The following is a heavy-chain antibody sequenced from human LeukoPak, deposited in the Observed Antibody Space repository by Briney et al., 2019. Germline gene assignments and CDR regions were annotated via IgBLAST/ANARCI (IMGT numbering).Heavy chain of an antibody. Sequence: ASVKVSCKASGGTLSSYAISWVRQAPGQGLEWMGRIIPILGIANYAQKFQGRVTITADKSTSTAYMELSSLRSEDTAVYYCARGRSSSWYARGAFDIWGQGTMVTVSS. V-gene: IGHV1-69*04. CDR1: GGTLSSYA. CDR2: IIPILGIA. J-gene: IGHJ3*02. CDR3: ARGRSSSWYARGAFDI. D-gene: IGHD6-13*01.